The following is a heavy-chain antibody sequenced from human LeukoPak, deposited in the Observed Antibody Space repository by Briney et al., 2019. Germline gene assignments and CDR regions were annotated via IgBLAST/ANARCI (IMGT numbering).Heavy chain of an antibody. CDR1: GGTFSSYA. J-gene: IGHJ4*02. CDR3: ARDRGIAVAGTGDFDY. Sequence: GASVKVSCKASGGTFSSYAISWVRQAPGQGLEWMGGIIPIFGTANYAQKFQGRVTITADKSTSTAYMELSSLRSEDTAVYCCARDRGIAVAGTGDFDYWGQGTLVTVSS. V-gene: IGHV1-69*06. D-gene: IGHD6-19*01. CDR2: IIPIFGTA.